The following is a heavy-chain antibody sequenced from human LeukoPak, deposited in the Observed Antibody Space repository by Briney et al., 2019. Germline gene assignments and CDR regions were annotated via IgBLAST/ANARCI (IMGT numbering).Heavy chain of an antibody. D-gene: IGHD4-23*01. CDR3: SCYGGNPDGSWFDP. V-gene: IGHV7-4-1*02. Sequence: ASVKVSCKASGYTFTSYAMNWVRQAPGQGLEWMGWINTNTGNPTYAQGFTGRFVFSLDTSVSTAYLQISSLKAEDTAVYYCSCYGGNPDGSWFDPWGQGTLVTVSS. J-gene: IGHJ5*02. CDR1: GYTFTSYA. CDR2: INTNTGNP.